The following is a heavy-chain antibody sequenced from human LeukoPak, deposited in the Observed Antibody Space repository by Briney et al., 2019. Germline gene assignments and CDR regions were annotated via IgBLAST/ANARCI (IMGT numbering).Heavy chain of an antibody. D-gene: IGHD1-26*01. CDR1: GGSVSSSSYY. V-gene: IGHV4-39*07. CDR3: ARGRIVGASGFDY. Sequence: PSETLSLTCTVSGGSVSSSSYYWGWIRQPPGKGLEWIGSIYYSGSTYYNPSLKSRVTIPVDTSKTQFSLTLSSVTAADTAVYYCARGRIVGASGFDYWGQGTLVTVSS. J-gene: IGHJ4*02. CDR2: IYYSGST.